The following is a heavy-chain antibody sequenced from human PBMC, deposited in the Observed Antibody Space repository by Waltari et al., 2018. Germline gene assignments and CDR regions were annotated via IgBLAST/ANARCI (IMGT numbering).Heavy chain of an antibody. D-gene: IGHD6-6*01. CDR1: GYTFTGYY. CDR3: ARSHGGQLVEGTGYFDY. V-gene: IGHV1-2*06. J-gene: IGHJ4*02. Sequence: QVQLVQSGAEVKKPGASVKVSCKASGYTFTGYYMHWVRQAPGQGLEWMGRINPNSGGTNYAQKFQGRVTITADESTSTAYMELSSLRSDDTAVYYWARSHGGQLVEGTGYFDYWGQGTLVTVSS. CDR2: INPNSGGT.